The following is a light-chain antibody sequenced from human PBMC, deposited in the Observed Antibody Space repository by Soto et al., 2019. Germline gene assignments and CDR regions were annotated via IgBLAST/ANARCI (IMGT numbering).Light chain of an antibody. Sequence: EIVLTQSPGTMCLSPWESVNISCSAGQTLSSSSLAWYQQKPGQDPRLLIYGAYSRATGITDRFSGSGSGTDFTLTISRLEPEDFAVYYCQQYGSSPRTVGPGTQVEIK. V-gene: IGKV3-20*01. J-gene: IGKJ1*01. CDR3: QQYGSSPRT. CDR1: QTLSSSS. CDR2: GAY.